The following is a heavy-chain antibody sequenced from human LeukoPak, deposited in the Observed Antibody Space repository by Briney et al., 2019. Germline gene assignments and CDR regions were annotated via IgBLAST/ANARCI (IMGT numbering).Heavy chain of an antibody. V-gene: IGHV3-23*01. D-gene: IGHD3-3*01. CDR2: ISGTGDNT. J-gene: IGHJ3*02. Sequence: GGSLRLSCAASGFTFRSYAMNWVRQAPGKGLEWVSAISGTGDNTYCADSVKGRFTISRDNSKDTLYLQMNSLRAEDTGVFYCAKDFEAGYDFWSGYSGPSVFDIWGQGTMVTVSS. CDR1: GFTFRSYA. CDR3: AKDFEAGYDFWSGYSGPSVFDI.